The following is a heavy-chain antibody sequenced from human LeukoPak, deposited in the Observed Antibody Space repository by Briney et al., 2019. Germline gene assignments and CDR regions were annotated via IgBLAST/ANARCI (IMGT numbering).Heavy chain of an antibody. CDR1: GGTFSSYA. CDR3: ARLTLHRYYDSSGYSSNDAFDI. J-gene: IGHJ3*02. V-gene: IGHV1-69*13. CDR2: IIPIFGTA. D-gene: IGHD3-22*01. Sequence: ASVKVSCKASGGTFSSYAISWVRQAPGQGLEWMGGIIPIFGTANYAQKFQGRVTITADESTSTAYVELSSLRSEDTAVYYCARLTLHRYYDSSGYSSNDAFDIWGQGTMVTVSS.